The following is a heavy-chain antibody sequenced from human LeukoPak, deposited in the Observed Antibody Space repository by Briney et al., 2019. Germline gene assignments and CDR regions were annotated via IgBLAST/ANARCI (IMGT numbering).Heavy chain of an antibody. CDR1: GGSISSYY. V-gene: IGHV4-59*01. D-gene: IGHD1-26*01. J-gene: IGHJ4*02. CDR2: IYYSGST. CDR3: ARDQLGSVGEY. Sequence: SETLSLTCTVSGGSISSYYWSWIRQPPGKGLEWIGYIYYSGSTNSNPPLKSRVIISVDTSTNQLSLKLHSVTAADTAVYYCARDQLGSVGEYWGRGTLVTVSS.